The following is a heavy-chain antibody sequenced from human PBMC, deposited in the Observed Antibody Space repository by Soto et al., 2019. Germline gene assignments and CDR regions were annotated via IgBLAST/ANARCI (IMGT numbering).Heavy chain of an antibody. CDR2: ISWNSGSI. D-gene: IGHD5-12*01. CDR1: GFTFDDYA. J-gene: IGHJ4*02. Sequence: DVQLVESGGGLVQPGRSLRLSCAASGFTFDDYAMHWVRQAPGKGLEWVSGISWNSGSIGYADSVKGRFTISRDNAKNSLYLQMNSLRAEDTALYYCAKDRRDGYNYFDYWGQGTLVTVSS. V-gene: IGHV3-9*01. CDR3: AKDRRDGYNYFDY.